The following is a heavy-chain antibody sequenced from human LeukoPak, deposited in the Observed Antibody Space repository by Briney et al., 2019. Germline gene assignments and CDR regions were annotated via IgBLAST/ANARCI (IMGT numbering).Heavy chain of an antibody. J-gene: IGHJ4*02. D-gene: IGHD5/OR15-5a*01. Sequence: PGESLRLSCAASTFPLRRYAMSWVRQAPGTGLEWVSVIGSTGAYTYYADSVEGRFTISRDNSKNTLYLQMNNLRAEDTAIYYCVRLLVSTEYYFDYWGQGTLVTVSS. CDR2: IGSTGAYT. CDR3: VRLLVSTEYYFDY. V-gene: IGHV3-23*01. CDR1: TFPLRRYA.